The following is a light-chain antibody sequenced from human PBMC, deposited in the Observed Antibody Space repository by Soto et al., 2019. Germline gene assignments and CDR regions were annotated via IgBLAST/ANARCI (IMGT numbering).Light chain of an antibody. CDR1: QSLQHSNGYNY. CDR2: LGS. Sequence: DIVMTQSPVSLPVTPGEPASISCRSSQSLQHSNGYNYLDWYLQKPGQSPQVLSYLGSTRASGVPDRFSGSGSGTYFTLKISRVEAEDVGIYYCMQALQTPLTFGGGTKVEIK. CDR3: MQALQTPLT. J-gene: IGKJ4*01. V-gene: IGKV2-28*01.